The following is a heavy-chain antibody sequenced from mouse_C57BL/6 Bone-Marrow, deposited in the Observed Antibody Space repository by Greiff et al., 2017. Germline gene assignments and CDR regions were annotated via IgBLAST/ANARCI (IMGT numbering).Heavy chain of an antibody. CDR1: GYTFTSYW. J-gene: IGHJ2*01. CDR2: IYPGSGST. Sequence: QVQLQQPGAELVKPGASVKLSCKASGYTFTSYWMHWVQQRPGRGLEWIGDIYPGSGSTNYNEKFKSKATLTVDTSSGTAYMQLSSLTSEDSAVYHCARSLPGYWGQGTTRTVSS. V-gene: IGHV1-55*01. CDR3: ARSLPGY. D-gene: IGHD5-5*01.